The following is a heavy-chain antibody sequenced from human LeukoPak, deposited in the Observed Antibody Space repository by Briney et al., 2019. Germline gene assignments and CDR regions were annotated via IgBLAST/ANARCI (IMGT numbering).Heavy chain of an antibody. J-gene: IGHJ5*02. CDR2: IKQDGSEK. V-gene: IGHV3-7*01. CDR1: GFTFSSYC. CDR3: AREIEASSGRTWFAP. D-gene: IGHD6-19*01. Sequence: PGGSLPLSCGASGFTFSSYCMSWVRQAPGKGLEWVANIKQDGSEKYYVASVEGRFTISRDNAKNSLYLQMNSLRAEDTAVYYCAREIEASSGRTWFAPWGQGTLVTVSS.